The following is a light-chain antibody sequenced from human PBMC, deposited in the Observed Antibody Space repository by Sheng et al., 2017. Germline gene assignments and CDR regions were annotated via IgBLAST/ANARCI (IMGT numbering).Light chain of an antibody. V-gene: IGLV2-11*01. J-gene: IGLJ3*02. CDR1: RSDVGGYSY. Sequence: QSALTQPRSVSGSPGQSVTISCTGTRSDVGGYSYVSWYQQHPGKAPKLMIYDVNKRPSGVPDRFSGSKSGNTASLTISGLQADDEASYYCSSSVGNDSFVLFGGGTKLSVL. CDR2: DVN. CDR3: SSSVGNDSFVL.